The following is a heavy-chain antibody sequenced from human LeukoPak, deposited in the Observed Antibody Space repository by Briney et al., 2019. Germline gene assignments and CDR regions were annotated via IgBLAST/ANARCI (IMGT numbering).Heavy chain of an antibody. D-gene: IGHD3-16*02. J-gene: IGHJ4*02. V-gene: IGHV3-74*01. Sequence: GGSLRLSCAASGFTFSSYWMHWVRQAPGKGLVWVSRINSDGSRTNYADSVKGRFTISRDNAKNTLYLQMNSLRAEDTDVYYCASNLGELSLADFGYWGQGTLVTVSS. CDR3: ASNLGELSLADFGY. CDR1: GFTFSSYW. CDR2: INSDGSRT.